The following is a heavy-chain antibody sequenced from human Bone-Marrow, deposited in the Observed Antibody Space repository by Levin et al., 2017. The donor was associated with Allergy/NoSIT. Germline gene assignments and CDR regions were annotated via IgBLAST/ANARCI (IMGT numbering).Heavy chain of an antibody. V-gene: IGHV4-59*01. CDR2: IFYSGSR. CDR3: ARAVELWSYFDY. CDR1: GDSISPYF. J-gene: IGHJ4*02. Sequence: SETLSLTCTVSGDSISPYFWGWLRQPPGKGLEWIGYIFYSGSRNDNPSLMRRLSMSVDTSKNQLSLNLTSVTAADTAVYYCARAVELWSYFDYWGPGVLVTVSS. D-gene: IGHD1-7*01.